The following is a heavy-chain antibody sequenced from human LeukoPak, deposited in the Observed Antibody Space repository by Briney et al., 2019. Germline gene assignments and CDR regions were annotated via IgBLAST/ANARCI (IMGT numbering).Heavy chain of an antibody. V-gene: IGHV3-23*01. CDR2: ICGSGGST. CDR1: GFTFSSYA. CDR3: THFWSGYFYYFDY. D-gene: IGHD3-3*02. J-gene: IGHJ4*02. Sequence: GGSLRLSCAASGFTFSSYAMSWVRQAPGKGLEWVSAICGSGGSTYYDDSVKGRFTISRDNYKNTMYLQMNSLGAEDTAVYYCTHFWSGYFYYFDYWGQGTLVTVSS.